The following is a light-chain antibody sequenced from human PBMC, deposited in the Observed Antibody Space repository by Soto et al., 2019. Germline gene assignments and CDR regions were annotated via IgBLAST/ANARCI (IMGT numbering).Light chain of an antibody. V-gene: IGKV3-20*01. J-gene: IGKJ1*01. CDR2: GAS. CDR1: HSISSNY. Sequence: EIVLTQSPGTLSLSPGERATLSCRASHSISSNYLAWYQQKPGQAPRLLIYGASSRVTGIPDRFSGSGSGTDFTLTISRLEPEDSAIYYCQQYGSWTFGQGTKVEIK. CDR3: QQYGSWT.